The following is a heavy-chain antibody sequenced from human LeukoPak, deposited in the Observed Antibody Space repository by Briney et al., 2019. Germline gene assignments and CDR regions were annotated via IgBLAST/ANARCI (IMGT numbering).Heavy chain of an antibody. CDR1: GFIFSNYY. V-gene: IGHV3-74*01. D-gene: IGHD3-10*01. J-gene: IGHJ6*03. CDR2: IKNAGIDT. Sequence: GGSLRLSCVGSGFIFSNYYMYWVRQAPGKGLVWVSRIKNAGIDTIYADSVKGRFTVSRDDAKNTVYLQMSSLRAEDTAVYYCARGGYGHNMDVWGEGTTVTVSS. CDR3: ARGGYGHNMDV.